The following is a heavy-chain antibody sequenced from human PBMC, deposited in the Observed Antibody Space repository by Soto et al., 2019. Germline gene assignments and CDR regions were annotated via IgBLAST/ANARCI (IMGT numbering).Heavy chain of an antibody. CDR3: AKDMWRFLGSSYYFDY. CDR1: GFTFSSYG. V-gene: IGHV3-30*18. Sequence: GGSLRLSCAASGFTFSSYGMHWVRQAPGKGLEWVAVISYDGSNKYYADSVKGRFTISRDNSKNTLYLQMNSLRAEDTAVYYCAKDMWRFLGSSYYFDYWGQGTLVTVSS. J-gene: IGHJ4*02. D-gene: IGHD3-3*01. CDR2: ISYDGSNK.